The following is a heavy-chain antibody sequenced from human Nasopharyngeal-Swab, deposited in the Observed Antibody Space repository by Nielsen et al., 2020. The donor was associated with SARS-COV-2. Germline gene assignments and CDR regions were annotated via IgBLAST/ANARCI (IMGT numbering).Heavy chain of an antibody. CDR3: TTDLLGAGAYYYYGMDV. J-gene: IGHJ6*02. CDR1: GFTFSNAW. Sequence: GGPLRLSCAASGFTFSNAWMSWVRQAPGKGLEWVGRIKSKTDGGTTDYAAPVKGRFTISRDDSKDTLYLQLNSLKTEDTAVYYCTTDLLGAGAYYYYGMDVWGQGTTVTVSS. CDR2: IKSKTDGGTT. D-gene: IGHD6-19*01. V-gene: IGHV3-15*01.